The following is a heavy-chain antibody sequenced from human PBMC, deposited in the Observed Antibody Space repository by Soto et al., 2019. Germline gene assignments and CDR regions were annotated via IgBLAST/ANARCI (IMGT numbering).Heavy chain of an antibody. CDR3: ARAVVPATCCAFDL. CDR2: MYSSGRT. J-gene: IGHJ3*01. CDR1: GGYISSHD. V-gene: IGHV4-59*11. Sequence: SETLSLTCTVSGGYISSHDGSWIRQSPGKGLEWIAYMYSSGRTNYNPSLKSRVTIFLDTSNNQMSLKLSSVTAADTAVYYCARAVVPATCCAFDLWGHGTVVTVS.